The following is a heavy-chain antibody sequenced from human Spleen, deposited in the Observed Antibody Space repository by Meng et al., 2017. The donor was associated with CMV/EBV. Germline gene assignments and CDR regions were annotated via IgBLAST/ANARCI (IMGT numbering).Heavy chain of an antibody. Sequence: GDSITNGDYYWSWIRQHPGKGLEWIGYIYYSGSTYYNPSLKSRVTISLDTSKNQFSLKLTSVTAADTAVYYCARERRGYNYVYYFRYWGQGTLVTVSS. J-gene: IGHJ4*02. V-gene: IGHV4-31*02. CDR1: GDSITNGDYY. D-gene: IGHD5-18*01. CDR3: ARERRGYNYVYYFRY. CDR2: IYYSGST.